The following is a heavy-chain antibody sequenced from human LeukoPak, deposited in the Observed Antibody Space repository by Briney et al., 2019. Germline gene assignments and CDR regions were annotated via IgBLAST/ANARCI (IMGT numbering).Heavy chain of an antibody. CDR1: GYSFTGYY. V-gene: IGHV1-2*02. CDR2: ISPDSGGT. J-gene: IGHJ4*02. CDR3: ARVPLAVFGVVPLDY. Sequence: ASVKVSRKASGYSFTGYYMHWVRQAPGQGLEWMGWISPDSGGTDYAQKFQGRVTITRNTSISTAYMELSSLRSEDTAVYYCARVPLAVFGVVPLDYWGQGTLVTVSS. D-gene: IGHD3-3*01.